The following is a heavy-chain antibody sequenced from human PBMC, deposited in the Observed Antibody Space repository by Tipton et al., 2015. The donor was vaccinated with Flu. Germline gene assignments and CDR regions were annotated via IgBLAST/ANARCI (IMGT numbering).Heavy chain of an antibody. V-gene: IGHV3-48*03. J-gene: IGHJ4*02. CDR1: GFTFSSYE. Sequence: SPRLSCAASGFTFSSYEMNWVRQAPGKGLEWVSYISSSGSTIYYADSVKGRFTISRDNAKNSLYLQMNSLRAEDTAVYYCASGDFWSGYYTDYWGQGTLVTVSS. CDR2: ISSSGSTI. D-gene: IGHD3-3*01. CDR3: ASGDFWSGYYTDY.